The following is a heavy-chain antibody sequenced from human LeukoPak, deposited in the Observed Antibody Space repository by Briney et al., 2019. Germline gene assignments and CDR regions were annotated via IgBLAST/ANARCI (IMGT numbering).Heavy chain of an antibody. Sequence: GGSLRPSCAASGFTFISYWMHWVRQAPGKGLVWVSRINGYGSSTDFADSVKGRFTISRDNAKNTLYLQMNSLRAEDTAVYYCARDAPGNTALDYWGQGTLVTVSS. V-gene: IGHV3-74*01. CDR3: ARDAPGNTALDY. D-gene: IGHD5-18*01. J-gene: IGHJ4*02. CDR2: INGYGSST. CDR1: GFTFISYW.